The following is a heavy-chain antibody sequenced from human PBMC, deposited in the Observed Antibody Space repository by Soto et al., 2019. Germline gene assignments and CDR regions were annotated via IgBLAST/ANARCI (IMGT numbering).Heavy chain of an antibody. CDR3: ATRPLPTYYYDSSGYYWADPRFDY. V-gene: IGHV1-69*13. CDR2: IIPIFGTA. CDR1: GGTFSSYA. J-gene: IGHJ4*02. D-gene: IGHD3-22*01. Sequence: EASVKVSCKASGGTFSSYAISWVRQAPGQGLKKMGGIIPIFGTANYAQKFQGRVTITADESTSTAYMELGSLRSEDTAVYYCATRPLPTYYYDSSGYYWADPRFDYWGQGTLVTVPQ.